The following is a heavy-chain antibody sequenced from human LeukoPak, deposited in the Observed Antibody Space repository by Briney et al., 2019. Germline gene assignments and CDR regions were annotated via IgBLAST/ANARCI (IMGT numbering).Heavy chain of an antibody. V-gene: IGHV1-2*02. J-gene: IGHJ4*02. D-gene: IGHD6-13*01. CDR3: AREYSSTSSYFDY. Sequence: ASVTVSCKASGYTFTGYYMHWVRQAPGQGLEWMGWINPNSGGTNYAQKFQGRVTMTRDTSISTAYMELSRLRSDDTAVYYCAREYSSTSSYFDYWGQGTLVTVSS. CDR1: GYTFTGYY. CDR2: INPNSGGT.